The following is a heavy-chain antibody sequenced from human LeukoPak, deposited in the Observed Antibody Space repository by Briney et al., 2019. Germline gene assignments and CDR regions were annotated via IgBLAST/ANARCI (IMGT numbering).Heavy chain of an antibody. Sequence: GGSLRLSCAASGFTFTRYGMVWVRQAPGKGLEWVSYISGSTSAVYYADSVRGRFTISRVNSKNTLYLQMNSLRAEDTAVYYYGRGGGVWGSYRPYWGQGTLVTVSS. CDR2: ISGSTSAV. CDR1: GFTFTRYG. CDR3: GRGGGVWGSYRPY. V-gene: IGHV3-48*01. D-gene: IGHD3-16*02. J-gene: IGHJ4*02.